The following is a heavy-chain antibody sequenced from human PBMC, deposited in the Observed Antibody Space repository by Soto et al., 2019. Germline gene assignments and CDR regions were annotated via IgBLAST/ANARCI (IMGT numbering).Heavy chain of an antibody. CDR2: ISAYNGNT. D-gene: IGHD2-15*01. V-gene: IGHV1-18*01. Sequence: ASVEASCKASGYTFTSYGMSWVRQAPGQGLEWMGWISAYNGNTNYAQKLQGRVTMTTDTSTSTAYMELRSLRSDDTAVYYCARDGQRGRFIVGVNTNTDAFGIRGKRPMVTVSS. CDR1: GYTFTSYG. J-gene: IGHJ3*02. CDR3: ARDGQRGRFIVGVNTNTDAFGI.